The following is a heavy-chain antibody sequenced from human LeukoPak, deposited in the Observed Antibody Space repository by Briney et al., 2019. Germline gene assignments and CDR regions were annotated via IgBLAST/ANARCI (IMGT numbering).Heavy chain of an antibody. CDR3: ARDRAVTQLWVEFDS. Sequence: GGSPRLSCTVSGFLVNNYYMSWVRQAPGKGLEWVSLIRDSGETFYADSVKGRFTISRDNSKNTMFLQMNRLTVEDTAVYFCARDRAVTQLWVEFDSWGQETLVTVSS. J-gene: IGHJ5*01. CDR2: IRDSGET. CDR1: GFLVNNYY. V-gene: IGHV3-66*03. D-gene: IGHD4-17*01.